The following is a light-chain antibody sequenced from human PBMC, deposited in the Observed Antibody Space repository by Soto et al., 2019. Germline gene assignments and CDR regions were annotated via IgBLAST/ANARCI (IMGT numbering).Light chain of an antibody. Sequence: EMVLTQSPGTLSLSPGERATLSCRASQSVSSSYLAWYQQKPGQAPRLLSYGASSRATGLPDRFSGSGSGTAFTLTISRLEPEDFAVYYCQQYGSSPGTFGQGNKLEI. J-gene: IGKJ2*01. V-gene: IGKV3-20*01. CDR3: QQYGSSPGT. CDR2: GAS. CDR1: QSVSSSY.